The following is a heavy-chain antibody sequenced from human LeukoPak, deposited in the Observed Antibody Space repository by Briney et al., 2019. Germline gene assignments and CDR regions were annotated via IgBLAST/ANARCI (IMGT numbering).Heavy chain of an antibody. Sequence: GGSLRLSWAASGFKFSNYSMTWVRQAAGKGLEWVSAISGSGGSTYYADSVKGRFTISRDNSKNTLYLQMNSLRAEDTAVYYCAKALGDSSSPLDCWGQGTLVTVSS. CDR1: GFKFSNYS. J-gene: IGHJ4*02. CDR3: AKALGDSSSPLDC. D-gene: IGHD3-22*01. V-gene: IGHV3-23*01. CDR2: ISGSGGST.